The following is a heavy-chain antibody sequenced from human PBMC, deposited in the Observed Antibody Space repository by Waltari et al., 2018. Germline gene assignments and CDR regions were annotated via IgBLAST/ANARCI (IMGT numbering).Heavy chain of an antibody. CDR2: ISGSGGST. CDR1: GFPFSSYA. V-gene: IGHV3-23*01. Sequence: EVQLLESGGGLVQPGGSLRLSCAASGFPFSSYAMSWVRQAPGQGLEWVPAISGSGGSTDYADSVKCRFTISRDNSKNTWYLQMNSLRAEDTAVYYCAKEPDSSGWHALDYWGQGTLVTVSS. CDR3: AKEPDSSGWHALDY. J-gene: IGHJ4*02. D-gene: IGHD6-19*01.